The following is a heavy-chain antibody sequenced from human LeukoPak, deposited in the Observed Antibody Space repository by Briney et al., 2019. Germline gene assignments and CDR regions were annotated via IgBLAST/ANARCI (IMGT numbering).Heavy chain of an antibody. J-gene: IGHJ3*02. D-gene: IGHD3-3*01. CDR3: ARDRPLEYDFWSGYYPDAFDI. CDR2: IYTSGST. V-gene: IGHV4-4*07. Sequence: SETLSLTCTVSGGSTSSYYWSWIRQPAGKGLEWIGRIYTSGSTNYNPSLKSRVTMSVDTSKNQFSLKLSSVTAADTAVYYCARDRPLEYDFWSGYYPDAFDIWGQGTMVTVSS. CDR1: GGSTSSYY.